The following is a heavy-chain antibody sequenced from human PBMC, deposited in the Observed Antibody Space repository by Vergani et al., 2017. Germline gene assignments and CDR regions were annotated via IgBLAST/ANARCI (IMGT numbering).Heavy chain of an antibody. CDR3: AREGKAVAGLLNAFDI. Sequence: EVQLVESGGGLIQPGGSLRLSCAASGFTVSSNYMSWVRQAPGKGLEWVSVIYSGGSTYYADSVKGRFTISRENSKNTLYLQMNSLRAEDTAVYYCAREGKAVAGLLNAFDIWGQGTMVTVSS. J-gene: IGHJ3*02. CDR1: GFTVSSNY. V-gene: IGHV3-53*01. D-gene: IGHD6-19*01. CDR2: IYSGGST.